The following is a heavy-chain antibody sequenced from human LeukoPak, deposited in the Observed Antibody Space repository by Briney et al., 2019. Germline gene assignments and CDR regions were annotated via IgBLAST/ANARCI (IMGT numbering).Heavy chain of an antibody. J-gene: IGHJ4*02. CDR2: INSDGRIT. Sequence: GGSLRLSCAASGFTFSSYWMHWVRQAPGKGLVWVSRINSDGRITTYADSVKGRFTISRGNAKSTLYLQLNSLRAEDTAVYYCASSTQISKYADYWGQGALVTVSS. CDR1: GFTFSSYW. D-gene: IGHD2-2*01. V-gene: IGHV3-74*01. CDR3: ASSTQISKYADY.